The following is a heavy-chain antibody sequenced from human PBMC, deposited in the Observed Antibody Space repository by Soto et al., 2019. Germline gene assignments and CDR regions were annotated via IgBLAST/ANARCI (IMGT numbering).Heavy chain of an antibody. CDR2: INAYNGNT. CDR1: GYTFTSYA. V-gene: IGHV1-18*01. J-gene: IGHJ5*02. D-gene: IGHD6-19*01. Sequence: ASVKVSCKASGYTFTSYAMHWVRQAPGQGLEWMGWINAYNGNTNYAEKLQGRVTMTTDTSTSTAYMELRSLRSDDTAVYYCARESAVAALDPWGQGTLVTVSS. CDR3: ARESAVAALDP.